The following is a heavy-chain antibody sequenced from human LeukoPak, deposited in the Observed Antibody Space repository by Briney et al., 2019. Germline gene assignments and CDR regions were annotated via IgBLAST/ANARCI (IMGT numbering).Heavy chain of an antibody. CDR3: AKRGRYYFDQ. V-gene: IGHV3-23*01. Sequence: GGSLRLSCAASGFTFSSYAMSWVRQAPGKGLEWVSTITASGGTYYADSLKGRFTISRDTSKNTLYLQINSLRVEDTAVYYCAKRGRYYFDQWGQGTLVTVSS. J-gene: IGHJ4*02. CDR2: ITASGGT. CDR1: GFTFSSYA.